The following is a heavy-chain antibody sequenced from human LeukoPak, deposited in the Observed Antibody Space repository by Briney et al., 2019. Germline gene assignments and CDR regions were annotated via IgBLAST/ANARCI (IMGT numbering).Heavy chain of an antibody. CDR2: ISSCGSNI. CDR3: AREGWGFDC. CDR1: GFTFNSYE. J-gene: IGHJ4*02. V-gene: IGHV3-48*03. Sequence: GGSLRLSCAASGFTFNSYEMNWVRQAPGKGLEWVSYISSCGSNIYYADSVKGRFTISRDNARNSLYLQMNSLRVEDTAVYYCAREGWGFDCWGQGTLVTVSS. D-gene: IGHD7-27*01.